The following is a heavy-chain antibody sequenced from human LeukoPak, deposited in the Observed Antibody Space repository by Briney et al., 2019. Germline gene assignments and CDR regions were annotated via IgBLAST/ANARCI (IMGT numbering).Heavy chain of an antibody. CDR3: ARDSVVVVVAATLGRGRWDPNTFDP. V-gene: IGHV1-2*02. Sequence: RASVKVSCKASGYTFTGYYMHWVRQAPGQGLEWMGWINPNGGGTNYAQKFQGRVTMTRDTSISTAYMELSRLRSDDTAVYYCARDSVVVVVAATLGRGRWDPNTFDPWGQGTLVTVSS. J-gene: IGHJ5*02. CDR2: INPNGGGT. CDR1: GYTFTGYY. D-gene: IGHD2-15*01.